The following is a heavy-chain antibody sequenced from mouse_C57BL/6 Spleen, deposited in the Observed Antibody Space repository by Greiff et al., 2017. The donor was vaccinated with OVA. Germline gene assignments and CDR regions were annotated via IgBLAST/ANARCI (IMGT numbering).Heavy chain of an antibody. Sequence: VQLQQSGAELVRPGASVTLSCKASGYTFTDYEMHWVKQTPVHGLEWIGAIDPETGGPAYNQKFKGKAILTADKSSSTAYMELRSLTSEDSAVYYCTRGGMDYWGQGTSVTVSS. CDR3: TRGGMDY. J-gene: IGHJ4*01. CDR2: IDPETGGP. CDR1: GYTFTDYE. V-gene: IGHV1-15*01.